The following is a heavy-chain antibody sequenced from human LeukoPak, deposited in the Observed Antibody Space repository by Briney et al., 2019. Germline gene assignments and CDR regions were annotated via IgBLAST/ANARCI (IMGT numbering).Heavy chain of an antibody. V-gene: IGHV4-38-2*02. D-gene: IGHD6-19*01. CDR1: RYSISSGYY. J-gene: IGHJ4*02. CDR2: IYRSGST. CDR3: ARASYSSGWFDY. Sequence: SETLSLTCTVSRYSISSGYYWGWIRQPPGQGLEWIGSIYRSGSTYYNSSLKSRVTISVDTSKNQFSLKLSSVTAADTAVYYCARASYSSGWFDYWGQGTLVTVSS.